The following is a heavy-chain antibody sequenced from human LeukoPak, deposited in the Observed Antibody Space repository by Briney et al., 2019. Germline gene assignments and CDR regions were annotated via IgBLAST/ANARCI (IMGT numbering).Heavy chain of an antibody. CDR2: INTNTGNP. J-gene: IGHJ6*02. Sequence: ASVKVSCKASGYTFTSYAMNWVRQAPGQGLEWMGWINTNTGNPTYAQGFTGRFVFSLDTSVSTAYLQISSLKAEDTAVYYCATRPEEYYYDMYGMDVWSQGTTVTVSS. CDR1: GYTFTSYA. V-gene: IGHV7-4-1*02. D-gene: IGHD3-22*01. CDR3: ATRPEEYYYDMYGMDV.